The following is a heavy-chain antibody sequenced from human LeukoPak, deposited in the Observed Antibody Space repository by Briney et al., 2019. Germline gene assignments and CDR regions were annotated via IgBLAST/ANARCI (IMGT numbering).Heavy chain of an antibody. J-gene: IGHJ3*02. CDR3: ARDHGGTTMFVDAFDI. CDR1: GYTFTGYW. V-gene: IGHV1-2*02. Sequence: GASVTVSFKASGYTFTGYWMHWVRQGPGQGLEWMGWINPNSGSTNYSHNFQGRVTMTRDTSISTAYMELSSLRSDDTAVYYCARDHGGTTMFVDAFDIWGQGTMVTVSS. D-gene: IGHD3-3*01. CDR2: INPNSGST.